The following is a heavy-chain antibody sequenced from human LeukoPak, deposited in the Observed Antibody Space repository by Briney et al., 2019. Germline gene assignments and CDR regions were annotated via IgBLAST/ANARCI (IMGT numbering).Heavy chain of an antibody. CDR3: ARLAGSGWQFDY. Sequence: SETLSLTCTVSGYSISSGYYWGWIRQPPGKGLEWIGSIYYSGSTYYNPSLKSRVTISVDTSKNQFSLKLSSVTAADTAVYYCARLAGSGWQFDYWGQGTLVTVSS. CDR1: GYSISSGYY. J-gene: IGHJ4*02. D-gene: IGHD6-19*01. CDR2: IYYSGST. V-gene: IGHV4-38-2*02.